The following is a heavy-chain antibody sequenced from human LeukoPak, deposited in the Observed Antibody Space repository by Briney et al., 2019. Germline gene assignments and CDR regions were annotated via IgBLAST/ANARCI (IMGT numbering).Heavy chain of an antibody. Sequence: PSETLSLTCAVYGGSFSGYYWSWIRQPPGKGLEWIGEINHSGSTNYNPSLKSRVTISVDTSKNQFSLKLSSVTAADTDVYYCARARPLQRPAWFDPWGQGTLVAVSS. V-gene: IGHV4-34*01. CDR3: ARARPLQRPAWFDP. CDR1: GGSFSGYY. CDR2: INHSGST. J-gene: IGHJ5*02. D-gene: IGHD1-1*01.